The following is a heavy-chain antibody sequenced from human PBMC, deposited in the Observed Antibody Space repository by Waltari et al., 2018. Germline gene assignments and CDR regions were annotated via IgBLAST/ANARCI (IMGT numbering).Heavy chain of an antibody. V-gene: IGHV3-7*01. D-gene: IGHD6-25*01. CDR1: GFSFSSNW. J-gene: IGHJ6*02. Sequence: EVQLVESGGGLVQSGDSLRLACAASGFSFSSNWMNWVRKTPGKGRGWGANIKEDGGEKYYVDSVKGRFTISRDNAKNSLYLQMNSLRVEDTAVYFCASVQRRWSMDVWGQGTTVTVSS. CDR3: ASVQRRWSMDV. CDR2: IKEDGGEK.